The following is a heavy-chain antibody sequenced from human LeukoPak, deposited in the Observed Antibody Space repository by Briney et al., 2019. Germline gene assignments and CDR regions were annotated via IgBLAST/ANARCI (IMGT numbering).Heavy chain of an antibody. CDR1: GFTFSSYE. CDR3: ARLTTMTTTGGPFDY. J-gene: IGHJ4*02. D-gene: IGHD4-17*01. CDR2: ITSSGNTI. V-gene: IGHV3-48*03. Sequence: GGSLRLSCAASGFTFSSYEMNWVRQAPGKGPEWVSYITSSGNTIYYADSVKGRFTISRDNAKNSLYLQMNSLRAEDTAVYYCARLTTMTTTGGPFDYWGQGTLVTVSS.